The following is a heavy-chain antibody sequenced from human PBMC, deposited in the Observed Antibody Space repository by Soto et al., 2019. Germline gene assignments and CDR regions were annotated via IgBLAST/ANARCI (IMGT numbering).Heavy chain of an antibody. CDR2: ISAYNGNT. J-gene: IGHJ3*02. CDR1: GYTFTSYG. V-gene: IGHV1-18*01. D-gene: IGHD6-6*01. CDR3: ARDFTGSSVSAFDI. Sequence: GASVKVSCKASGYTFTSYGISWVRQAPGQGLEWMGWISAYNGNTNNAQKLQGRVTMTTDTSTSTAYMELRSLRSDDAAVYYCARDFTGSSVSAFDIWGQGTMVTVS.